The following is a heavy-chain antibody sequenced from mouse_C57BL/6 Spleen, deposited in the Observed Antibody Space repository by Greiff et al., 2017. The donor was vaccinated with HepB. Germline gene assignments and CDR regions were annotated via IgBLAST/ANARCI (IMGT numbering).Heavy chain of an antibody. CDR1: GYTFTSYW. CDR2: IKPSNGGT. J-gene: IGHJ1*03. D-gene: IGHD1-1*01. Sequence: VQLQQPGTELVKPGASVKLSCKASGYTFTSYWMHWVKQRPGQGLEWIGNIKPSNGGTNYNEKFKSKATLTVDKSSSTAYMQLSSLTSEDSAVYYCARKGLYYGSSYWYFDVWGTGTTVTVSS. CDR3: ARKGLYYGSSYWYFDV. V-gene: IGHV1-53*01.